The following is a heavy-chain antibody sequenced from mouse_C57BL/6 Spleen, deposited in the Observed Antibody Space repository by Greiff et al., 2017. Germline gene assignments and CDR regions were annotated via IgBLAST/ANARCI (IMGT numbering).Heavy chain of an antibody. CDR2: IDPEDGET. J-gene: IGHJ1*03. Sequence: EVQLVESGAELVKPGASVKLSCTASGFNIKDYYMHWVKQRTEQGREWIGRIDPEDGETTYAPKFQGKAPITADTSSNTAYLQLSSLTSEDTAVYYCARVWGRDWYFDVWGTGTTVTVSS. D-gene: IGHD2-13*01. CDR1: GFNIKDYY. V-gene: IGHV14-2*01. CDR3: ARVWGRDWYFDV.